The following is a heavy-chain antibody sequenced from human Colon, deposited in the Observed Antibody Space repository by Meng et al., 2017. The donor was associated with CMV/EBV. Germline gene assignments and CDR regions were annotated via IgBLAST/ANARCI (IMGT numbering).Heavy chain of an antibody. Sequence: GPLWCQTHTPLPSPVPFVGLSLTNTGGVVAWVRQPPGRAPELLAFIHWDDDKRYSPSLNNRLNITKDTSKNQVVLSMTDLDPADTGTFYCARHSLTILTDWGQGALVTVSS. V-gene: IGHV2-5*02. CDR2: IHWDDDK. CDR1: GLSLTNTGGV. D-gene: IGHD2-8*02. CDR3: ARHSLTILTD. J-gene: IGHJ4*02.